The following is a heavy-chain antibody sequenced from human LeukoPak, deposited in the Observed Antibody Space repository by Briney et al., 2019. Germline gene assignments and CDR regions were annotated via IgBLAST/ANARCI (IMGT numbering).Heavy chain of an antibody. CDR1: GYSFSNYW. D-gene: IGHD3-10*01. Sequence: GESLKISCKGSGYSFSNYWIAWVRQMPGKGLEWMGIIYAGDSDTRYSPSFQGQVTISADESISTAYLQWSSLKASDTAVYYCARPAANSGSRYFDYWGQGTLVTVSS. CDR3: ARPAANSGSRYFDY. V-gene: IGHV5-51*01. J-gene: IGHJ4*02. CDR2: IYAGDSDT.